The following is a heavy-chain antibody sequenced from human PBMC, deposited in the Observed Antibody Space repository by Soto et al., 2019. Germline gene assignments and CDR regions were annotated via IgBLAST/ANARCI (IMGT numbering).Heavy chain of an antibody. CDR2: IFPRDSDT. CDR3: ARPGSFLQRIDY. Sequence: GESLKISCQASGFTFTNYWIAWVRHMPGRGLEWMGLIFPRDSDTRYNSSFEGQVTISTDRSIATAYLQWTSLKASDTATYFCARPGSFLQRIDYWGQGTPVTVSS. J-gene: IGHJ4*02. V-gene: IGHV5-51*01. CDR1: GFTFTNYW. D-gene: IGHD5-18*01.